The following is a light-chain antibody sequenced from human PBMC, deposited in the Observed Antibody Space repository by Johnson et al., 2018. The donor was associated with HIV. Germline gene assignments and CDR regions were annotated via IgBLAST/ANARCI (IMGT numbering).Light chain of an antibody. V-gene: IGLV1-51*02. CDR2: ENN. CDR1: SSNIGNNY. J-gene: IGLJ1*01. CDR3: STWDRSLTIGGV. Sequence: QSVLTQPPSVSAAPGQKVTISCSGSSSNIGNNYVSWYQQLPGTAPKLLIYENNKRPSGIPDRFSGSKSGTSATLGITGLQTGDEADYYCSTWDRSLTIGGVVGTGNKVTVL.